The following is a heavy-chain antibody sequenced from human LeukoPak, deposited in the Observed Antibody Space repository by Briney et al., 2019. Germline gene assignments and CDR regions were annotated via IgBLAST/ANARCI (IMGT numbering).Heavy chain of an antibody. CDR2: ISSTSNYI. Sequence: GGSLRLSCAVSGFNFNTYSMNWVRQAPGKGPEWVSSISSTSNYIYYAESVKGRFTISRDNSENTLNLQMNSLRAEDTAVYYCAKSSSGWSPFQHWGQGALVTVSS. D-gene: IGHD6-19*01. CDR3: AKSSSGWSPFQH. V-gene: IGHV3-21*04. CDR1: GFNFNTYS. J-gene: IGHJ1*01.